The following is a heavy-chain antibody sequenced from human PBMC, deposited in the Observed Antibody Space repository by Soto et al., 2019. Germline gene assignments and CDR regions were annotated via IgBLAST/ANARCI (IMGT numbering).Heavy chain of an antibody. Sequence: EVQLVESGGGLVQPGGSLRLSCAASGFNYSDPYMDRVRQALGKGLEGVGRNRNKANSYTTEYAASVKGRFTISRDEPNTSLNLKMNSVKTEDTAVYYSARLTRYSGYYRTDYWGQQTLVTVSS. D-gene: IGHD5-12*01. V-gene: IGHV3-72*01. CDR3: ARLTRYSGYYRTDY. CDR1: GFNYSDPY. J-gene: IGHJ4*02. CDR2: NRNKANSYTT.